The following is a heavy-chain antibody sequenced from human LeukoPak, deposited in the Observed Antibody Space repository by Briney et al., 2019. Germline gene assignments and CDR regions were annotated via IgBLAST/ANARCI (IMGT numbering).Heavy chain of an antibody. J-gene: IGHJ4*02. Sequence: PSETLSLTCSVSGGSIGSSNNYWAWIRQPPGKGLEWIGYIYYSGSTNYNPSLKSRVTISVDTSKNQFSLKLSSVTAADTAVYYCARDSDILTGYSLGYFDYWGQGTLVTVSS. CDR2: IYYSGST. CDR3: ARDSDILTGYSLGYFDY. D-gene: IGHD3-9*01. CDR1: GGSIGSSNNY. V-gene: IGHV4-61*01.